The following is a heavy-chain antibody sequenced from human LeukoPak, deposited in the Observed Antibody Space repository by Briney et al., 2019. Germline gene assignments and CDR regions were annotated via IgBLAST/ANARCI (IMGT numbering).Heavy chain of an antibody. CDR1: GFTFSSYA. D-gene: IGHD2-2*02. CDR3: AKDGYCSSTSCYKRGAGAFDI. J-gene: IGHJ3*02. CDR2: ISGSGGST. Sequence: GGSLRLSCAASGFTFSSYAMSWARQAPGKGLEWVSAISGSGGSTYYADSVKGRLTISRDNSKNTLYLQMNSLRAEDTAVYYCAKDGYCSSTSCYKRGAGAFDIWGQGTMVTVSS. V-gene: IGHV3-23*01.